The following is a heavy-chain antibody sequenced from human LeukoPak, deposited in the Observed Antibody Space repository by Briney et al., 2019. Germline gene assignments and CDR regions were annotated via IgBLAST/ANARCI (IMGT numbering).Heavy chain of an antibody. CDR3: ARHPLAIFGVAQSNRYFDL. Sequence: PSETLSLTCAVYGGSFSGYYWSWIRQPPGKGLEWIGEINHSGSTNYNPSLKSRVTISVDTSKNQFSLKLSSVTAADTAVYYCARHPLAIFGVAQSNRYFDLWGRGTLVTVSS. CDR2: INHSGST. CDR1: GGSFSGYY. J-gene: IGHJ2*01. D-gene: IGHD3-3*01. V-gene: IGHV4-34*01.